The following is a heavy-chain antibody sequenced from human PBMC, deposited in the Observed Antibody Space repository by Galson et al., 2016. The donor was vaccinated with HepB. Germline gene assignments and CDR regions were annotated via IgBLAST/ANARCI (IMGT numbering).Heavy chain of an antibody. CDR3: AKNESNYFAS. J-gene: IGHJ4*01. Sequence: SLRLSCAASGFTFRTSAMSWVRQAPGKGLEWVSGISGSGFSAGYGDSARGRFVISRDNSRDILFLDLNSLRVDDTAVYFCAKNESNYFASWGHGTLVTVSS. CDR2: ISGSGFSA. D-gene: IGHD6-6*01. CDR1: GFTFRTSA. V-gene: IGHV3-23*01.